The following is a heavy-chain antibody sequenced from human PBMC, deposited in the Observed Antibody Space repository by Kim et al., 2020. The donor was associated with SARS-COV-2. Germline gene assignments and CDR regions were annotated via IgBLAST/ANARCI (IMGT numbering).Heavy chain of an antibody. J-gene: IGHJ4*02. V-gene: IGHV3-11*04. CDR1: GFTFNDYY. CDR3: ARDMTY. CDR2: INGGGSDI. Sequence: GGSMRLSCAASGFTFNDYYMSWVRQAPGKGLEWISYINGGGSDIYHADSVKGRFTISRDNAKNSLYLQMNSLRAEDTAMYYCARDMTYWGQRTLFTVSS. D-gene: IGHD3-16*01.